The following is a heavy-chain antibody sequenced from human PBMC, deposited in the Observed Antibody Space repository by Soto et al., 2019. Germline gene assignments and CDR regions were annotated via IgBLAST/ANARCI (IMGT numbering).Heavy chain of an antibody. CDR1: GGSISSGDYY. V-gene: IGHV4-30-4*01. Sequence: TLSLTCTVSGGSISSGDYYWSWIRQPPGKGLEWIGYIYYSGSTYYNPSLKSRVTISVDTSKNQFSLKLSSVTAADTAVYYCARARPGIAVAGSEDYYYYYGMDVWGQGTTVTVSS. J-gene: IGHJ6*02. CDR2: IYYSGST. D-gene: IGHD6-19*01. CDR3: ARARPGIAVAGSEDYYYYYGMDV.